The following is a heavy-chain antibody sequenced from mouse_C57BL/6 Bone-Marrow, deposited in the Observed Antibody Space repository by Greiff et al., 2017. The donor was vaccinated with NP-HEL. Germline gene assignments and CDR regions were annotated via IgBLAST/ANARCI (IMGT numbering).Heavy chain of an antibody. V-gene: IGHV3-6*01. Sequence: EVQLVESGPGLVKPSQSLSLTCSVTGYSITSGYYWNWIRQFPGNKLEWMGYISYDGSNNYNPSLKNRISITRDTSKNQFFLKLNSVTTEDTATYYCARGDYDEGPWFAYWGQGTLVTVSA. D-gene: IGHD2-4*01. J-gene: IGHJ3*01. CDR2: ISYDGSN. CDR3: ARGDYDEGPWFAY. CDR1: GYSITSGYY.